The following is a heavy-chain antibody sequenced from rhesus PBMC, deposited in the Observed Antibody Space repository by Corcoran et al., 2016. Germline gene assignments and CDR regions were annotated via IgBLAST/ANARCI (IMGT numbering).Heavy chain of an antibody. CDR2: ISGSAGST. CDR1: GGSISRNY. J-gene: IGHJ2*01. CDR3: ATRVYTGRYFDI. D-gene: IGHD6-25*01. V-gene: IGHV4-173*01. Sequence: QLQLEESGPGLGKPSETLSLTRAVSGGSISRNYWSWIRHAPGMGMGWMGCISGSAGSTHYNPSLKRRVTISTATSKEQLSLKLSSVTAADTAVYYCATRVYTGRYFDIWGPGTPVTISP.